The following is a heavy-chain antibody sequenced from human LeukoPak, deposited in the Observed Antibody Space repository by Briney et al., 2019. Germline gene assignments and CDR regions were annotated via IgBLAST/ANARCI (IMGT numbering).Heavy chain of an antibody. D-gene: IGHD1-26*01. J-gene: IGHJ3*02. Sequence: PGGSLRLPCAASGFTFSSYSMNWVRQAPGKGLEWVSSISSSSSYIYYADSVKGRFTISRDNAKNSLYLQMNSLRAEDTAVYYCARDVKGATGAFDIWGQGTMVTVSS. V-gene: IGHV3-21*01. CDR1: GFTFSSYS. CDR3: ARDVKGATGAFDI. CDR2: ISSSSSYI.